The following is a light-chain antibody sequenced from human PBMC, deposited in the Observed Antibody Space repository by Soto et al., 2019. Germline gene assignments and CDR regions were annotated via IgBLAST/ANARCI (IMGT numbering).Light chain of an antibody. Sequence: DIQMTQSPSTLSASVGDRVTISCRASQSIITWLAWYQQKPGKAPKLLIYDASTLQSGVPSRFSGSGSGTEFTLTISSLQPEDFATYYCQQYKKFSRTFGQGTKVDI. J-gene: IGKJ1*01. CDR1: QSIITW. CDR2: DAS. CDR3: QQYKKFSRT. V-gene: IGKV1-5*01.